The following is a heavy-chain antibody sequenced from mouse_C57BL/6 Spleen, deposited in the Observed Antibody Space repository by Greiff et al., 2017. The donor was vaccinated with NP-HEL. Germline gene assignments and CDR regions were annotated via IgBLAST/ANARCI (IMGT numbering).Heavy chain of an antibody. Sequence: VQLQQSGAELARPGASVKLSCKASGYTFTSYGISWVKQRTGQGLEWIGEIYPRSGNTYYNEKFKGKATLTADKSSSTAYMELRSLTSDVSAVYFCARDYYGSSFSWFAYWGQGTLVTVSA. CDR1: GYTFTSYG. J-gene: IGHJ3*01. D-gene: IGHD1-1*01. CDR3: ARDYYGSSFSWFAY. V-gene: IGHV1-81*01. CDR2: IYPRSGNT.